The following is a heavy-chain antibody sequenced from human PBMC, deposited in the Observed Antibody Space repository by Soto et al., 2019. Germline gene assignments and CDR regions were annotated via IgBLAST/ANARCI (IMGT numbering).Heavy chain of an antibody. CDR1: GFTFSSYA. V-gene: IGHV3-23*01. CDR2: ISGSGGST. CDR3: AKDFGNHPTPYYYYGMDV. D-gene: IGHD3-10*01. J-gene: IGHJ6*02. Sequence: GGSLRLSCAASGFTFSSYAMSWVRQAPGKGLEWVSAISGSGGSTYYADSVKGRFTISRDNSKNTLYLQMNSLRAEDTAVYYCAKDFGNHPTPYYYYGMDVWGQGTTVTVSS.